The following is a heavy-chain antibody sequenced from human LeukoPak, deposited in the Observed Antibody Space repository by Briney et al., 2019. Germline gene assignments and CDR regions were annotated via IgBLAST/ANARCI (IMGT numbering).Heavy chain of an antibody. V-gene: IGHV3-30*02. D-gene: IGHD3-16*02. CDR1: GFTFSSYG. J-gene: IGHJ4*02. CDR2: IRYDGSNK. Sequence: GGSLRLSCAASGFTFSSYGMHWVRQAPGKGLEWVAFIRYDGSNKYYADSVKGRFTISRDNSKNTLYLQMNSLRAEDTAVYYCRSVKTFGGVVAHDYWGQGTLVTVSS. CDR3: RSVKTFGGVVAHDY.